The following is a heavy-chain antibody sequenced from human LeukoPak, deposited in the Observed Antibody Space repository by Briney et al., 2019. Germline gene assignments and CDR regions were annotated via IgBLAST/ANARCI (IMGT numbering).Heavy chain of an antibody. CDR3: ARDRQTIAVAGINWFDP. V-gene: IGHV7-4-1*02. J-gene: IGHJ5*02. D-gene: IGHD6-19*01. CDR2: INTNTGNP. CDR1: GYTFTSYA. Sequence: ASVKVSCKASGYTFTSYAMNWVRQAPGQGLEWMGWINTNTGNPTYAQGFTGRFVFSLDTSVSTAYLQISSLKAGDTAVYYCARDRQTIAVAGINWFDPWGQGTLVTVSS.